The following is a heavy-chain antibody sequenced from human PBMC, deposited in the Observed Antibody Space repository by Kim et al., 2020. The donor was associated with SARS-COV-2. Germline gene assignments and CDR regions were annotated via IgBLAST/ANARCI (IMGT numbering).Heavy chain of an antibody. CDR2: IYYSGST. V-gene: IGHV4-61*01. CDR3: ARVKHIVVVTASGAFDI. Sequence: SETLSLTCNVSGGSVSSGSYYWSWIRQPPGKGLEWIGYIYYSGSTNYNPSLKSRVTISVDTSKNQFSLKLSSVNAADTAVYYCARVKHIVVVTASGAFDIWGQGTMVTVSS. D-gene: IGHD2-21*02. J-gene: IGHJ3*02. CDR1: GGSVSSGSYY.